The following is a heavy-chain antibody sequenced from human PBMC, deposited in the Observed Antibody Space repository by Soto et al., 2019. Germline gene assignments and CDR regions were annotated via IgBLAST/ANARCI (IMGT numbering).Heavy chain of an antibody. CDR3: ARFNWYFDL. J-gene: IGHJ2*01. Sequence: QVQLQESGPGLLKPSETLSLTCTVSGGSISSYYWSWIRQPPGKGLEWIGYIYYSGSTNYNPSLKSRVTISVATSKNQLSLKLCSVPAADTAVYYCARFNWYFDLWGRGTLVTVSS. V-gene: IGHV4-59*08. CDR2: IYYSGST. CDR1: GGSISSYY.